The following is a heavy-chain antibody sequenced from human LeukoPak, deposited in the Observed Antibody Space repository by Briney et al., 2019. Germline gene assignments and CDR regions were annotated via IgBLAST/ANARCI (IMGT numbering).Heavy chain of an antibody. CDR1: GGSISSYY. CDR2: IYYSGST. Sequence: SETLSLTCTVSGGSISSYYWSWIRQPPGKGLEWIGYIYYSGSTNYNPSLKSRVTISVDTSKNQFSLKLSSVTAADTAVYYCARDLPSTSHWELDYWGQGTLVTVSS. J-gene: IGHJ4*02. D-gene: IGHD1-26*01. CDR3: ARDLPSTSHWELDY. V-gene: IGHV4-59*01.